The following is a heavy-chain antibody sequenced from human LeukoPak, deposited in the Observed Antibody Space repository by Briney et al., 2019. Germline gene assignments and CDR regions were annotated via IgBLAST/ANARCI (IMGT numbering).Heavy chain of an antibody. CDR2: IYHSGST. V-gene: IGHV4-4*02. J-gene: IGHJ3*02. CDR1: GGSISSSHW. D-gene: IGHD3-22*01. Sequence: SGTLSLTCAVSGGSISSSHWWTWVRQPPGKGLEWIGEIYHSGSTNYNPSLKSRITISVDTSKNQFSLKLSSVTAADTAVYYCARVTMIVVVPDAFDIWGQGTMVTVSS. CDR3: ARVTMIVVVPDAFDI.